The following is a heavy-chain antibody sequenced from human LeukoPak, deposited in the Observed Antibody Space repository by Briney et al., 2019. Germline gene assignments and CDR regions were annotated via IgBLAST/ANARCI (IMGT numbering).Heavy chain of an antibody. J-gene: IGHJ4*02. V-gene: IGHV4-59*01. CDR1: GGSISSYY. CDR3: ARLVGATTGFDY. CDR2: IYYSGST. D-gene: IGHD1-26*01. Sequence: SETLSLTCTVSGGSISSYYWSWIRQPPGKGLEWIGYIYYSGSTNYNPSLKSRATISVDTSKNQFSLKLSSVTAADTAVYYCARLVGATTGFDYWGQGTLVTVSS.